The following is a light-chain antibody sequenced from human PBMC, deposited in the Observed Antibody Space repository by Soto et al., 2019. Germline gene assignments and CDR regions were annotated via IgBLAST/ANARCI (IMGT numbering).Light chain of an antibody. CDR1: QSVSSSY. V-gene: IGKV3-20*01. CDR3: QHYGSSLFT. J-gene: IGKJ3*01. CDR2: GAS. Sequence: EIVLTQSPGTLSLSPGERATLSCRASQSVSSSYLAWYQQKPGQAPRLLIYGASSRATGIPDRFSGSGSGTDFTLTISRLEPEDFAVYYCQHYGSSLFTFGPGTNVDIK.